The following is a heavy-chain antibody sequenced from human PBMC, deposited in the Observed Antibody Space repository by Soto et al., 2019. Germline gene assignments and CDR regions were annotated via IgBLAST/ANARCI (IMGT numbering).Heavy chain of an antibody. V-gene: IGHV3-23*01. D-gene: IGHD2-2*01. CDR3: AKALLPSLNFFYYMDV. J-gene: IGHJ6*03. CDR1: GFTFGSYA. CDR2: LGGNGFTT. Sequence: EVQLLESGGGLVQPGGSLRLSCVVSGFTFGSYAMSWVRQAPEKGPEWVAILGGNGFTTYYADSVKGRFTISSDKSKSTLFLQMNSLRADDTGVYYCAKALLPSLNFFYYMDVWGRGTSVTVSS.